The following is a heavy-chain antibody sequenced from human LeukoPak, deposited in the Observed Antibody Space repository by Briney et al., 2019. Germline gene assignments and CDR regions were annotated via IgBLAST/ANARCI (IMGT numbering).Heavy chain of an antibody. CDR3: ARTDYYASSGYFDYFDY. J-gene: IGHJ4*02. CDR1: GFTFSSYS. CDR2: ISSSSSYI. D-gene: IGHD3-22*01. Sequence: GGSLRLSCAAFGFTFSSYSMNWVRQAPGKGLEWVSSISSSSSYIYYADSVKGRFTISRDNAKNSLYLQMNSLRSEDTAVYYCARTDYYASSGYFDYFDYWGQGTLVTVSS. V-gene: IGHV3-21*01.